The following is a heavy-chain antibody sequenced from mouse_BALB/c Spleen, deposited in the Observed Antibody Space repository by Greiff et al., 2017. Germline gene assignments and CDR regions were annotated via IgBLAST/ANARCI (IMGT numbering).Heavy chain of an antibody. CDR1: GFTFSSFG. CDR3: ARFDYSDYYAMDY. V-gene: IGHV5-17*02. J-gene: IGHJ4*01. CDR2: ISSGSSTI. D-gene: IGHD2-13*01. Sequence: EVQLVESGGGLVQPGGSRKLSCAASGFTFSSFGMHWVRQAPEKGLEWVAYISSGSSTIYYADTVKGRFTISRDNPKNTLFLQMTSLRSEDTAMYYCARFDYSDYYAMDYWGQGTSVTVSS.